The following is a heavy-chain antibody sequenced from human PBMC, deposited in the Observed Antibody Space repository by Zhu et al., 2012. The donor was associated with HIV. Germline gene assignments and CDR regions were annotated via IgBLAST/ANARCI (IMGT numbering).Heavy chain of an antibody. V-gene: IGHV4-39*01. Sequence: QVQVQESGPGLVKPSETLSLTCTVSGDSISSHFYFWDWIRQSPGKGLEWLGSLYYSGATYHKPSLKGRLTISVDTSKNEFSLNLNSVTAADTAVYYCMTLYYSGSETYADYWGQGMLVTVSS. CDR1: GDSISSHFYF. CDR3: MTLYYSGSETYADY. CDR2: LYYSGAT. J-gene: IGHJ4*02. D-gene: IGHD3-10*01.